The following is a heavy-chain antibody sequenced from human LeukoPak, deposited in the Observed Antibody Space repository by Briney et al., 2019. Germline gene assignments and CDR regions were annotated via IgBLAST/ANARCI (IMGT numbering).Heavy chain of an antibody. CDR2: INPNSGGT. Sequence: ASVKVSCKASGYTFTGYYMHWVRQAPGQGLEWMGWINPNSGGTNYAQKFQGRVTMTRDTSISTAYMELSRLRSDDTAVYYCARGGRWLQLNAPHYYYYYYMDVWGKGTTVTITS. J-gene: IGHJ6*03. D-gene: IGHD5-24*01. CDR1: GYTFTGYY. V-gene: IGHV1-2*02. CDR3: ARGGRWLQLNAPHYYYYYYMDV.